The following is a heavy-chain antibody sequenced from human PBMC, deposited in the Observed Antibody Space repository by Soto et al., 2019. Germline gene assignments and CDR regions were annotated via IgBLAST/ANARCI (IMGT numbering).Heavy chain of an antibody. Sequence: GGSLRLSCAASGFTFSSYAMNWVRQAPGKGLEWVSGINSGGSTYFADSVKGRFTTSRDNSKNTLYLQMDSLRAEDTAVYYCAKAPTTWYCSSPNCPFDYWGQGTLVTVSS. CDR3: AKAPTTWYCSSPNCPFDY. CDR2: INSGGST. CDR1: GFTFSSYA. V-gene: IGHV3-23*01. D-gene: IGHD2-2*01. J-gene: IGHJ4*02.